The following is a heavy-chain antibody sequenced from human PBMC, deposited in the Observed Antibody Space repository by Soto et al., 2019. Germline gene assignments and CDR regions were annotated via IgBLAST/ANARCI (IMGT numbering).Heavy chain of an antibody. J-gene: IGHJ5*02. V-gene: IGHV3-23*01. CDR1: VCTFSSYA. CDR3: AKYPDITIFGVPLER. CDR2: ISGSGGST. D-gene: IGHD3-3*01. Sequence: VGSLRLSCASSVCTFSSYAMSCVRQSPGKGLEWVSAISGSGGSTYYADSVKGRFTISRDNSKNTLYLQMNSLRAEDTAVYYCAKYPDITIFGVPLERLGQGTLVIVSS.